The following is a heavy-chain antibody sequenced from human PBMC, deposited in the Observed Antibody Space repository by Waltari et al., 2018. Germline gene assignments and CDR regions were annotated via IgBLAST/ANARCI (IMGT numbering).Heavy chain of an antibody. J-gene: IGHJ3*02. D-gene: IGHD3-10*01. Sequence: QVQLVQSGAEVKKPGASVKVSCKASGYTFTSYDINWVRQATGQGLEWMGWMNPNSGNTGYAQKFQGRVTMTRNTSISTAYMELSSLRSEDTAVYYRARGEVLLWFGEAQDAFDIWGQGTMVTVSS. CDR3: ARGEVLLWFGEAQDAFDI. CDR1: GYTFTSYD. CDR2: MNPNSGNT. V-gene: IGHV1-8*02.